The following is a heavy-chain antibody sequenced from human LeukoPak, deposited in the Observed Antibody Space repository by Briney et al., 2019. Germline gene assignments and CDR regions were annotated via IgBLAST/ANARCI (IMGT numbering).Heavy chain of an antibody. V-gene: IGHV1-69*04. CDR3: ARAGSGHDSSGYSL. J-gene: IGHJ3*01. D-gene: IGHD3-22*01. CDR2: IIPILGIA. CDR1: GGTFSSYA. Sequence: ASVKVSCKASGGTFSSYAISWVRQAPGQGLEWMGRIIPILGIANYAQKFQGRVTITADKSTSTAYMELSSLRSEDTAVYYCARAGSGHDSSGYSLWGQGTMVTVSS.